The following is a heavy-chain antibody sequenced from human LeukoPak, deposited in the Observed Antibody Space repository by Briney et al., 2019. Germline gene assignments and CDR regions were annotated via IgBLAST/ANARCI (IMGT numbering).Heavy chain of an antibody. Sequence: GGSLRLSCTASGLSFSDYSMKWLRQAPGKGLEWVSYISSTGNPRHYAESVEGRFTIFRDNAKNSLYLQMNSLRAEDTAVYYCARDGIQPDYWGQGTLVTVSS. CDR2: ISSTGNPR. V-gene: IGHV3-48*01. D-gene: IGHD5-18*01. CDR1: GLSFSDYS. J-gene: IGHJ4*02. CDR3: ARDGIQPDY.